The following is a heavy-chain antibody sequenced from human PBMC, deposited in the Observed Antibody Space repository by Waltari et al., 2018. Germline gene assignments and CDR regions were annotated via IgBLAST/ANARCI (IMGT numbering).Heavy chain of an antibody. CDR3: ARDGRFPYYYYYMDV. D-gene: IGHD3-3*01. J-gene: IGHJ6*03. CDR2: IYTSGST. Sequence: QVQLQESGPGLVKPSETLSLTCAVSGGSLSTYYWSWIRQPAGKGLEWIGRIYTSGSTNYNPSLKSRVTMSVDTSKNQFSLKLSSVTAADTAVYYCARDGRFPYYYYYMDVWGKGTTVTISS. CDR1: GGSLSTYY. V-gene: IGHV4-4*07.